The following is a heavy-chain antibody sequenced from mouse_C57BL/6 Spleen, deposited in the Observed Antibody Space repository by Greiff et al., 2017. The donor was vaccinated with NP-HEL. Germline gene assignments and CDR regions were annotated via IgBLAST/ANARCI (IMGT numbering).Heavy chain of an antibody. CDR3: TIGYDRGAWYAY. CDR1: GFNIKDDY. V-gene: IGHV14-4*01. Sequence: EVQLQQSGAELVRPGASVKLSCTASGFNIKDDYMHWVKQRPEQGLEWIGWIDPENGDTEYASKFQGKATITADTSSNTAYLQLSSMTSEDTAVYYWTIGYDRGAWYAYWGQGTLVTVSA. D-gene: IGHD2-2*01. J-gene: IGHJ3*01. CDR2: IDPENGDT.